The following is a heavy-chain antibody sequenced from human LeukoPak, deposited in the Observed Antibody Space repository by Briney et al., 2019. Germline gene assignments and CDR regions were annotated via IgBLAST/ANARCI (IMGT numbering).Heavy chain of an antibody. CDR3: ARDLGTLRRGMAV. CDR2: ISYDGSNK. Sequence: GGSLRLSCAASGFTFRSYAMHWVRQAPGKGLEWVAVISYDGSNKYYADAVKGRCTISSANSKNTLYLQTNSLSAEDTAVYYCARDLGTLRRGMAVWGQGTTVTVS. D-gene: IGHD4-17*01. CDR1: GFTFRSYA. J-gene: IGHJ6*02. V-gene: IGHV3-30-3*01.